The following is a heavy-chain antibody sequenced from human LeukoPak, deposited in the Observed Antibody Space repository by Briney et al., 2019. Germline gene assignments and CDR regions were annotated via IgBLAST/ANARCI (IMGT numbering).Heavy chain of an antibody. CDR1: GYTFTSYD. CDR3: ARASSSLRYFDWLHHYYYGMDV. J-gene: IGHJ6*02. V-gene: IGHV1-8*01. Sequence: GPVKVSCKASGYTFTSYDINWVRQATGQGLEWMGWMNPNSGNTGYAQKFQGRVTMTRNTSISTAYMELSSLRSEATAVYYCARASSSLRYFDWLHHYYYGMDVWGQGTTVTVSS. CDR2: MNPNSGNT. D-gene: IGHD3-9*01.